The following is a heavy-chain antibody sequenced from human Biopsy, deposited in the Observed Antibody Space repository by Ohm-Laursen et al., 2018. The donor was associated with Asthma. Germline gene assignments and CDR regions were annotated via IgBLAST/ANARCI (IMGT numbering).Heavy chain of an antibody. J-gene: IGHJ4*02. CDR3: AKRRGYSGHDNDY. CDR2: ISYDGNHK. Sequence: SLRLSCTASGFMFRSFGMHWVRQAPGKGLEWVAVISYDGNHKFYDDSVKGRFTISRDNSKNTLYLQMNSLRTEDTAVYYCAKRRGYSGHDNDYWGQGTLVIVSS. V-gene: IGHV3-30*18. D-gene: IGHD5-12*01. CDR1: GFMFRSFG.